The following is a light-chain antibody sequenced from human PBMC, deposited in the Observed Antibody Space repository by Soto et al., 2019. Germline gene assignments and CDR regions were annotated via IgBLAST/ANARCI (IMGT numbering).Light chain of an antibody. CDR3: QQRYNWPPLT. Sequence: EIVLTQSPATLSLSPGDSATLSCTASQDIPIFLAWYQQKPGQAPRLLIYNASQRATGIPARFTGSGSGTDFTLTIRSLGPEDFAVYYCQQRYNWPPLTFGGGTKVEIK. J-gene: IGKJ4*01. CDR2: NAS. CDR1: QDIPIF. V-gene: IGKV3-11*01.